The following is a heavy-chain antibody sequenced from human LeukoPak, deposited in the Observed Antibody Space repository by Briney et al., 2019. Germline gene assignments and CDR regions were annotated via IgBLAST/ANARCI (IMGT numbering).Heavy chain of an antibody. CDR2: LYYSGST. CDR3: ARLNSSSSTYYGMDV. Sequence: PSETLSLTCTVSGGSIRSYYWSWIRQPPGRGLEWIGYLYYSGSTNYNPSLKSRVTISVDTSKNQFSLKLSSVTAADTAVYYCARLNSSSSTYYGMDVWGQGTTVTVSS. V-gene: IGHV4-59*08. CDR1: GGSIRSYY. J-gene: IGHJ6*02. D-gene: IGHD6-6*01.